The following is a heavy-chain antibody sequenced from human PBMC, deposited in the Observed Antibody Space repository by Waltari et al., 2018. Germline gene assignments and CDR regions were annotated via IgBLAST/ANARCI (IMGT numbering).Heavy chain of an antibody. CDR3: AGDRAIGLFFDY. Sequence: QVQLQESGQGLVKPSGTLSLTCAVSGDSISVTYWWSWVRQSPEKGLEWIGQVHHSGKTHYNPSLQSRVAISVDKPKNQFSLNLNSVTAADTAIYYCAGDRAIGLFFDYWGRGTLVTVSS. J-gene: IGHJ4*02. CDR1: GDSISVTYW. V-gene: IGHV4-4*02. CDR2: VHHSGKT. D-gene: IGHD2-2*01.